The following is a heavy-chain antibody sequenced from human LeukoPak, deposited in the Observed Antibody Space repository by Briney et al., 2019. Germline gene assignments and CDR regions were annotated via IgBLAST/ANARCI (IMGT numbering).Heavy chain of an antibody. CDR2: IYYSGST. CDR3: ARVTSGSYDY. J-gene: IGHJ4*02. V-gene: IGHV4-61*05. D-gene: IGHD1-26*01. CDR1: GGSISSSSYY. Sequence: PSETLSLTCTVSGGSISSSSYYWGWIRQPPGKGLEWIGYIYYSGSTNYNPSLKSRVTISVDTSKNQFSLKLSSVTAADTAVYYCARVTSGSYDYWGQGTLVTVSS.